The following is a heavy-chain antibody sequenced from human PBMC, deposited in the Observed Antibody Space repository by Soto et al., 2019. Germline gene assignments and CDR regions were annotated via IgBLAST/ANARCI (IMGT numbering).Heavy chain of an antibody. Sequence: WAQQETGQGLEWLGWISPNSGSTNYAQKFQDRLTMTTDTSTRTAYMELRSLRSDDTGVYFCARASDSNRDCGSALAFRGHGT. J-gene: IGHJ1*01. CDR2: ISPNSGST. V-gene: IGHV1-18*01. CDR3: ARASDSNRDCGSALAF. D-gene: IGHD2-21*01.